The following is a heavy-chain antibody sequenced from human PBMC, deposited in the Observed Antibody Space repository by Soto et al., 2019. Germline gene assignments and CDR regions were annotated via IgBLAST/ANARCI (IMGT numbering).Heavy chain of an antibody. D-gene: IGHD5-12*01. CDR2: IFYSGST. CDR3: ARHPSSGYDFDF. V-gene: IGHV4-39*01. Sequence: NPSETLSLTCTVSGGSISSSYFYWGWIRQPPGKGLDWIGSIFYSGSTYYNPSLKSRVTISVDTSKNQFSLKLSSVTAADTAVYYCARHPSSGYDFDFWGQGTLVTVSS. CDR1: GGSISSSYFY. J-gene: IGHJ4*02.